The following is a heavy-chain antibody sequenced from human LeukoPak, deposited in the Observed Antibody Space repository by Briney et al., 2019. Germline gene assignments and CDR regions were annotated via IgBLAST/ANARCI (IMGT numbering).Heavy chain of an antibody. CDR2: IYSGGST. CDR3: AREGAAAGTEAGYYYYMDV. Sequence: GGSLRLSCAASGFTVSSNYMSWVRQAPGKGLEWVSVIYSGGSTYCADSVKGRFTISRDNSKNTLYLQMNSLRAEDTAVYYCAREGAAAGTEAGYYYYMDVWGKGTTVTVSS. D-gene: IGHD6-13*01. J-gene: IGHJ6*03. CDR1: GFTVSSNY. V-gene: IGHV3-53*01.